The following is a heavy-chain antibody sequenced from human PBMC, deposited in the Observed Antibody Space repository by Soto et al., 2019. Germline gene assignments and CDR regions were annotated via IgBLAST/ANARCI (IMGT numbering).Heavy chain of an antibody. Sequence: GGSLRLSCTPSGFIFSDYSMNWVRQAPGKGLEWISYITTTSSTMYYADSVKGRFTISRGNAKNSLYLQMNSLRDEDTAVYYCARDSSGRQYYGMDVWGQGTTVTVSS. J-gene: IGHJ6*02. D-gene: IGHD3-22*01. CDR3: ARDSSGRQYYGMDV. CDR1: GFIFSDYS. V-gene: IGHV3-48*02. CDR2: ITTTSSTM.